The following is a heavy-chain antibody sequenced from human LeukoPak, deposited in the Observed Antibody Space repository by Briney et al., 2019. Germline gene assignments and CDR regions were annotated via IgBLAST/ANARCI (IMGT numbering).Heavy chain of an antibody. J-gene: IGHJ6*03. V-gene: IGHV1-69*06. CDR2: IIPIFGTA. Sequence: ASVKVSCKASGGTFSSYAISWVRQAPGQGLEWMGGIIPIFGTANYAQKFQGRVTITADKSTTTAYMELSSLRSGDTAVYYCAREGGIARPPYLYYYIDVWGKGTTVTVSS. D-gene: IGHD6-6*01. CDR3: AREGGIARPPYLYYYIDV. CDR1: GGTFSSYA.